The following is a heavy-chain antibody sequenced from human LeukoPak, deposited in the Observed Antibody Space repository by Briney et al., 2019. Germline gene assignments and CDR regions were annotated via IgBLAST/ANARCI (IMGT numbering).Heavy chain of an antibody. V-gene: IGHV4-39*01. Sequence: PSETLSLTCTVSGGSPSSSSYYWGWIRQPPGKGLEWIGSIYYSGSTYYNPSLKSRVTISVDTSKNQFSLKLSSVTAADTAVYYCARLSYSSSSAWGQGTLVTVSS. CDR1: GGSPSSSSYY. J-gene: IGHJ5*02. CDR2: IYYSGST. CDR3: ARLSYSSSSA. D-gene: IGHD6-6*01.